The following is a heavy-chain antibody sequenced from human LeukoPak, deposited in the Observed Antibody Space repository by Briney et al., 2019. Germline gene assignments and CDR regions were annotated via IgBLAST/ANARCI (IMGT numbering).Heavy chain of an antibody. V-gene: IGHV4-4*02. CDR3: ARAGYCGADTCYSDYYDY. CDR2: ADHSWST. J-gene: IGHJ4*02. CDR1: GGSISSTNW. Sequence: PSETLSLTCAVSGGSISSTNWWRWVPQPPRKGLEGIGEADHSWSTKYNPALKSRVTISVDKSQNQFSLRLSSVTAEETAVYYCARAGYCGADTCYSDYYDYWGQGTLVTVSS. D-gene: IGHD2-21*01.